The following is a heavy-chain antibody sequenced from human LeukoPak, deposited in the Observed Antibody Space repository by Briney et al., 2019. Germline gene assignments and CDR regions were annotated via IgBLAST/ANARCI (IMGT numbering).Heavy chain of an antibody. CDR3: GRVGGRSKAAKGDAFDI. D-gene: IGHD6-6*01. V-gene: IGHV3-21*01. Sequence: GGSLRLSCAASGFTFSSYGMHWVRQAPGKGLEWVSSISSGSTYMYYADSVKGRFTISRDNAQNSMYLQMNSLRAEDTAVYYCGRVGGRSKAAKGDAFDIWGQGTMVTVSS. CDR1: GFTFSSYG. CDR2: ISSGSTYM. J-gene: IGHJ3*02.